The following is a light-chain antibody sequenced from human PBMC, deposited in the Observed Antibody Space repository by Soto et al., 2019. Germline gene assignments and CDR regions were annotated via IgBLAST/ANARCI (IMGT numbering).Light chain of an antibody. J-gene: IGKJ1*01. V-gene: IGKV1-5*01. CDR2: DAS. CDR3: LQYNTYSGT. Sequence: DIVMTQSPSNLSASVGDRVTITCRASQSVSDSLAWYQQKPGKAPKVLIYDASSLQGGVPSRFSGSGSGTEFTLTISGLQPDDFATYYCLQYNTYSGTFGQGTKVEIK. CDR1: QSVSDS.